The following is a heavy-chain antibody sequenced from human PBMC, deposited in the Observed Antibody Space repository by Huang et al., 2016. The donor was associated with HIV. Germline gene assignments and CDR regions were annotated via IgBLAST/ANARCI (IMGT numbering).Heavy chain of an antibody. Sequence: QVQLVQSGSELRKPGASVKVSCKASGYTFTTYSLIWVRQAPGQGLEWMGWINTKTGKPTYAQDFTGRFVVSLDTTVNTAYLQISSLKTDDTAKYFCARYRLTGTFLDSWGQGTQVTVSS. J-gene: IGHJ4*02. CDR3: ARYRLTGTFLDS. D-gene: IGHD3-9*01. CDR2: INTKTGKP. V-gene: IGHV7-4-1*02. CDR1: GYTFTTYS.